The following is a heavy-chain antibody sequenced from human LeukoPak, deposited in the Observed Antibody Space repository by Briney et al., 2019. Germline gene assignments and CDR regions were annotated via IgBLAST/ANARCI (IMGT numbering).Heavy chain of an antibody. J-gene: IGHJ6*02. CDR2: IYYSGNT. D-gene: IGHD5-12*01. Sequence: PSETLSLTCTVSGGSISSFYWSWIRQPPGKGLECIGYIYYSGNTNYNPSLKSRVTISVDTSKNQFSLKLSSVTAADTAVYYSARLPTNRYYFYGMDVWGQGTTVTVSS. V-gene: IGHV4-59*08. CDR3: ARLPTNRYYFYGMDV. CDR1: GGSISSFY.